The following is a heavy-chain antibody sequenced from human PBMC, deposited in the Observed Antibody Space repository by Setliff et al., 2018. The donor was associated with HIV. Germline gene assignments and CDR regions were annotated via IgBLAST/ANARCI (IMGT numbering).Heavy chain of an antibody. D-gene: IGHD3-3*01. J-gene: IGHJ5*01. V-gene: IGHV1-18*01. Sequence: GASVKVSCKASGYNFTIFGITWVRQAPGQGLEWMGWISAYNGNTNYAQKLQGIDTRTIDTVPTTTYMDLRSLTSADTSMYYCARAPPINFWSGYYTGPQGWFDSWGQGSLVTVSS. CDR2: ISAYNGNT. CDR1: GYNFTIFG. CDR3: ARAPPINFWSGYYTGPQGWFDS.